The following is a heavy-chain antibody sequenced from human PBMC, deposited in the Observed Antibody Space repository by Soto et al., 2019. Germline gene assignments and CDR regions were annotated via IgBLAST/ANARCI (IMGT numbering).Heavy chain of an antibody. CDR1: GDSMTSSDW. V-gene: IGHV4-4*02. CDR3: VCNGYYSLEY. CDR2: IHYSGDI. D-gene: IGHD3-22*01. Sequence: QVQLQESGPGLVKPSGTLSLTCAVSGDSMTSSDWWSGFGQAPGKGLEWIGEIHYSGDINYDPSLRSRVTISVDRAKIQFSLNLSSVTAADTAVYFCVCNGYYSLEYWGQGTLVIVSP. J-gene: IGHJ4*02.